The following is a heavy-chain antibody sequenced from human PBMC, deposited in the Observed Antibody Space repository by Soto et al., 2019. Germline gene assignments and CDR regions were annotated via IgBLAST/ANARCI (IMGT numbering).Heavy chain of an antibody. CDR3: ARGYCTATICDPWFDP. CDR2: IYPGDSDT. Sequence: GESLKISFKGSGYTFTDYWIGWVRQMPGKGPEWMGIIYPGDSDTRYSPSFQGQVTISVDKSITTAYLQWSSLKASDTAMYYCARGYCTATICDPWFDPWGQGTLVTVSS. D-gene: IGHD2-8*02. V-gene: IGHV5-51*01. J-gene: IGHJ5*02. CDR1: GYTFTDYW.